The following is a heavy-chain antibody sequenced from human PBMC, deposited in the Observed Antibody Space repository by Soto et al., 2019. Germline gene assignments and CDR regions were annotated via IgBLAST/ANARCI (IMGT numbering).Heavy chain of an antibody. CDR3: ARDGGTYYYDLGSY. CDR1: GGTFSSYT. V-gene: IGHV1-69*08. Sequence: QVQLVQSGAEVKKPGSSVKVSCKASGGTFSSYTISWVRQAPGKGLEWMGRIIPILGIANYAQKFQGRVTITADKSTSTAYMELSSLRSEDTAVYYCARDGGTYYYDLGSYWGQGTLVTVSS. J-gene: IGHJ4*02. D-gene: IGHD3-22*01. CDR2: IIPILGIA.